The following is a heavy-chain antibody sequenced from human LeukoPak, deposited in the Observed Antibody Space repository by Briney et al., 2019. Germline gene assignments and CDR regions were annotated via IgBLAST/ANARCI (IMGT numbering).Heavy chain of an antibody. CDR2: INGDGRNI. D-gene: IGHD6-13*01. CDR1: GFTFSSYW. V-gene: IGHV3-74*01. Sequence: GGSLRLSCVASGFTFSSYWMHWVRQDPRKGLVWVSRINGDGRNINYADSVRGRFTISRDNAKNTLYLQMNTLRVEDTAVYYCATGHRAAAKRYAFDIWGQGTMVTVSS. J-gene: IGHJ3*02. CDR3: ATGHRAAAKRYAFDI.